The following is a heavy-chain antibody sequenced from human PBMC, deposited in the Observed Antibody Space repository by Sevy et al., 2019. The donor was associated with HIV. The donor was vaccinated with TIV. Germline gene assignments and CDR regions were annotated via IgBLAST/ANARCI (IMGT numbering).Heavy chain of an antibody. Sequence: GGSLRLSCAASGFSFEDYAMHWVRQAPGKGLEWVSGISWNSGSIGYADSVKGRFTISRDNAKNSLYLQMNSLRAEDMALYYCVKDISSTNYYGMDVWGQGTTVTVSS. J-gene: IGHJ6*02. CDR2: ISWNSGSI. CDR3: VKDISSTNYYGMDV. D-gene: IGHD2-2*01. CDR1: GFSFEDYA. V-gene: IGHV3-9*03.